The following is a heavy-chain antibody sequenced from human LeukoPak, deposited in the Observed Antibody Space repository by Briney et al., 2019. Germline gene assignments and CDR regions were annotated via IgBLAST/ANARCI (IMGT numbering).Heavy chain of an antibody. CDR3: AGTYPHDYGDYVEYFQY. Sequence: GGSLRLSCAASGFTFSNYEMNWVRQAPGKGVEGVSYISSSGNIVYYADSVKGRFTISRDNTKNSMYLVISSLRAEDTAVYYCAGTYPHDYGDYVEYFQYWGQGTLVTVSS. V-gene: IGHV3-48*03. J-gene: IGHJ1*01. CDR2: ISSSGNIV. CDR1: GFTFSNYE. D-gene: IGHD4-17*01.